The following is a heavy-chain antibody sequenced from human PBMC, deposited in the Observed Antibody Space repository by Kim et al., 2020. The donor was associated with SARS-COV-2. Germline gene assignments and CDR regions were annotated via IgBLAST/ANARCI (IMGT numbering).Heavy chain of an antibody. CDR3: ATVRDDGAHF. Sequence: GGSLRLSCAGSGFTFSDYYIAWIRQTPGKGLQWLSYISATGNHIVFSADAVKGRFTISRDNAKNSVYLQMSSLRVDDTAVYYCATVRDDGAHFWGHGT. D-gene: IGHD1-1*01. V-gene: IGHV3-11*01. CDR2: ISATGNHIV. J-gene: IGHJ4*01. CDR1: GFTFSDYY.